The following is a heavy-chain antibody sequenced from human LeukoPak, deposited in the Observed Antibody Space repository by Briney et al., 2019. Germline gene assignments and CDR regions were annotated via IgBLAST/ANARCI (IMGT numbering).Heavy chain of an antibody. CDR3: AKDLYSGSYYAFDY. V-gene: IGHV3-23*01. CDR1: GFTVSSNY. CDR2: ISGSGGST. J-gene: IGHJ4*02. D-gene: IGHD1-26*01. Sequence: PGGSLRLSCAASGFTVSSNYMSWVRQAPGKGLEWVSAISGSGGSTYYADSVKGRFTISRDNSKNTLYLQMNSLRAEDTAVYYCAKDLYSGSYYAFDYWGQGTLVTVSS.